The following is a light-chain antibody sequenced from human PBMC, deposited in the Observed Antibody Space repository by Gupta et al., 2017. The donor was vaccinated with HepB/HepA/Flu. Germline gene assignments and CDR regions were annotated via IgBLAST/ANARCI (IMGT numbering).Light chain of an antibody. J-gene: IGKJ4*02. V-gene: IGKV1-39*01. Sequence: IQLTQSPSSLSASVGDRVTITCLASQSISNYINWYQQKPWKAPKLLIYIASNLQSGVPSRFSGSGSGTDLTVTISRLQPEDSATYYCLHADNLPRTFGEGTKVEI. CDR2: IAS. CDR1: QSISNY. CDR3: LHADNLPRT.